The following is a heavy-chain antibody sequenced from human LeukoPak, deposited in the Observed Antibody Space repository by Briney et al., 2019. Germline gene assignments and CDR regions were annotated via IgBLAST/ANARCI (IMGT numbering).Heavy chain of an antibody. CDR2: ISHDGRIK. Sequence: GGSLRLSCEASGFTFSAYAMTWVRQAPGKGLEWVTLISHDGRIKNYADSVKGRFTISRDNSKRTLYLEVNSLRAEDSAVYYCSRGSHQDYFGSMTYLFDYWGQGTLVTVSS. CDR1: GFTFSAYA. D-gene: IGHD3-10*01. V-gene: IGHV3-30*04. CDR3: SRGSHQDYFGSMTYLFDY. J-gene: IGHJ4*02.